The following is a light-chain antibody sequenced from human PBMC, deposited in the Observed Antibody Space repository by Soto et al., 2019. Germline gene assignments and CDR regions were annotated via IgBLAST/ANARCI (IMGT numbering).Light chain of an antibody. CDR3: SSYTSSSTLV. CDR2: DVS. V-gene: IGLV2-14*01. Sequence: QSALTQPASVSGSTGESITISCTGTSSDVGGYNYVSWYQQHPGKAPKFMIYDVSNRPSGVSNRFSGSKSGNTASLTISGLQAEDEADYYCSSYTSSSTLVFRGGIQLTVL. CDR1: SSDVGGYNY. J-gene: IGLJ2*01.